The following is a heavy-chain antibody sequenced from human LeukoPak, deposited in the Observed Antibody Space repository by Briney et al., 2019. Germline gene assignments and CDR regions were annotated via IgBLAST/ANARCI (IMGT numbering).Heavy chain of an antibody. J-gene: IGHJ6*03. D-gene: IGHD6-6*01. CDR3: ARDEYSSSWGYYYSYYMDV. V-gene: IGHV3-21*01. CDR2: ISSSSSYI. Sequence: GGSLRLSCAASGFTFSSYGMSWVRQAPGKGLEWVSSISSSSSYIYYADSVKGRFTISRDNAKNSLYLQMNSLRAEDTAVYYCARDEYSSSWGYYYSYYMDVWGKGTTATVSS. CDR1: GFTFSSYG.